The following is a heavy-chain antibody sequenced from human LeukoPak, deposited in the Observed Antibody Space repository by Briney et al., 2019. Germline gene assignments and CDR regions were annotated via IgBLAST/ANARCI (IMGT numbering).Heavy chain of an antibody. D-gene: IGHD3-10*01. Sequence: GGSLRLSCAAPGFTFSSYAMSWVRQAPGKGLEWASTISGSGGSTYYAHSVKGRFTISRDNSENTVYLQMSSLRAEDTAVYYCAKDGYGSKSYIDLDYWGQGTLVTVSS. CDR2: ISGSGGST. J-gene: IGHJ4*02. CDR1: GFTFSSYA. V-gene: IGHV3-23*01. CDR3: AKDGYGSKSYIDLDY.